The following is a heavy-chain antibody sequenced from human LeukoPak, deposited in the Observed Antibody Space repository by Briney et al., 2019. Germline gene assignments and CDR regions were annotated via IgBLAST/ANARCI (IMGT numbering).Heavy chain of an antibody. D-gene: IGHD4-17*01. CDR3: ARGPEMTTVTTGFDY. Sequence: PSETLSLTCTVSGGSISSYYWSWIRQPPGKGLEWIGYIYYSGSTNYNPSLKSRVTISVDTSKNQFSLKLSSVTAADTAVYYCARGPEMTTVTTGFDYWGQGTLVTVFS. CDR2: IYYSGST. J-gene: IGHJ4*02. CDR1: GGSISSYY. V-gene: IGHV4-59*01.